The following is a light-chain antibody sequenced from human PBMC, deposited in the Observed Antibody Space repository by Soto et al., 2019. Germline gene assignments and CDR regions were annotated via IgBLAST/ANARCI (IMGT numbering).Light chain of an antibody. CDR3: QQYGNFWT. CDR2: RAS. CDR1: QSISTW. V-gene: IGKV1-5*03. J-gene: IGKJ1*01. Sequence: DIQMTQSPSTLSASVGDRVTITCRASQSISTWLAWYQQKAGKAPKLLIYRASALESGVPSRFSGSGSGTEFTLTIRSLQPDDFATYYCQQYGNFWTFGQGTKVEIK.